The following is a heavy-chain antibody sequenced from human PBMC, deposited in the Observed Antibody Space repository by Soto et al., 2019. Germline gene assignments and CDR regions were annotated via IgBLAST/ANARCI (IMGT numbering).Heavy chain of an antibody. CDR3: AKDSSALNYYYYGMDV. CDR1: GFTFSSYG. CDR2: ISYDGSNK. J-gene: IGHJ6*02. V-gene: IGHV3-30*18. Sequence: GGSLRLSCAASGFTFSSYGMHWVRQAPGKGLEWVAVISYDGSNKYYADSVKGRFTISRDNSKNTLYLQMNSLRAEDTAVYYCAKDSSALNYYYYGMDVWGQGTTVTVSS. D-gene: IGHD6-6*01.